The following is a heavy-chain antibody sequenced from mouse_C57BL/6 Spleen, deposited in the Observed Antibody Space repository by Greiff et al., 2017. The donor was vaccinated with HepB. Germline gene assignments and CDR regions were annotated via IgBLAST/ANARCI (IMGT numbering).Heavy chain of an antibody. J-gene: IGHJ4*01. CDR1: GYTFTGYS. CDR3: ARHVYYDAFAY. CDR2: LYPGGGSR. D-gene: IGHD2-4*01. V-gene: IGHV1-62-2*01. Sequence: QVQLQQSGAELVKPGASVKMSCKASGYTFTGYSIHWVKQRPGQGLEWIGWLYPGGGSRKYNEKFKDKATLTADKSSSTAYMQLSSLTSEDSAVYFCARHVYYDAFAYWGQGTSVTVSS.